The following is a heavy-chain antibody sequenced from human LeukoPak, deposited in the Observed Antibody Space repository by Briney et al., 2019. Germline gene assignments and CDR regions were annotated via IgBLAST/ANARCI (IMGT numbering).Heavy chain of an antibody. CDR1: GYTFTGYY. CDR2: INPNSGGT. V-gene: IGHV1-2*02. D-gene: IGHD3-16*01. J-gene: IGHJ4*02. Sequence: ASVKVSCKASGYTFTGYYMHWVRQAPGQGLEWMGWINPNSGGTNYAQKFQGRVTMTRDTSISTAYMELSRLRSDDTAVYYCARGHVLYDYVWGSYSQFDYWGQGTLVTVSS. CDR3: ARGHVLYDYVWGSYSQFDY.